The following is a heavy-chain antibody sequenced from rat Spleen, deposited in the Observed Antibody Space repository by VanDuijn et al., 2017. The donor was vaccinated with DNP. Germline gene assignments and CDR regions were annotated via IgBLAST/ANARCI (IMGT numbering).Heavy chain of an antibody. D-gene: IGHD4-3*01. V-gene: IGHV5-31*01. CDR1: GFTFNDYW. CDR2: ITSSGGGT. CDR3: TSPVPSGHYVMDA. J-gene: IGHJ4*01. Sequence: EVQLVESGGDLVQPGRSLKLSCVTSGFTFNDYWMTWIRQAPGKGLEWVTSITSSGGGTFYSDSVKGRFTISRDNAKNTLYLQMNSLRSEDTATYYCTSPVPSGHYVMDAWGQGTSVTVSS.